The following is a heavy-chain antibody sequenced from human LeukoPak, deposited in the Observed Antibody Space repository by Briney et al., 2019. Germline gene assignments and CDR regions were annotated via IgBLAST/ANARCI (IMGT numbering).Heavy chain of an antibody. CDR2: INHSGST. J-gene: IGHJ4*02. D-gene: IGHD6-13*01. CDR1: GGSLSGYY. V-gene: IGHV4-34*01. CDR3: ASSPSYSSSWYYDY. Sequence: PSETLSLTCAVYGGSLSGYYWSWIRQPPGKGLEWIGEINHSGSTNYNPSLKSRVTISVDTSKNQFSLKLSSVTAADTAVYYCASSPSYSSSWYYDYWGQGTLVTVSS.